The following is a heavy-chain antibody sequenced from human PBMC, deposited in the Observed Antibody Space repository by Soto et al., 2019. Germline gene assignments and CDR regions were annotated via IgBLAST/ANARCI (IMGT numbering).Heavy chain of an antibody. CDR1: GCTFSSYA. J-gene: IGHJ4*02. CDR3: AKVRSSWFDTFDY. CDR2: ISGSGGST. V-gene: IGHV3-23*01. Sequence: GGSLRLSCAASGCTFSSYAMSWVRQAPGKGLEWVSAISGSGGSTYYADSVKGRFTISRDNSKNTLYLQMNSLRAEDTAVYYCAKVRSSWFDTFDYWGQGTLVTVSS. D-gene: IGHD6-13*01.